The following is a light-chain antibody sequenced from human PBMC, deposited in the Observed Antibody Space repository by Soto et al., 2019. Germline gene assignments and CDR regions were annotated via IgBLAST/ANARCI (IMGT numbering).Light chain of an antibody. Sequence: QSVLTQPPSASGTPGQRVTISCSGSSSNIGSNTVNWYQQLPGTTPKHLIYSNNQRPSGVPDPFSGSKSGTSASLAISGLQSEDEADSYCAAWDDSLNAVVFGGGTKLTVL. V-gene: IGLV1-44*01. J-gene: IGLJ2*01. CDR3: AAWDDSLNAVV. CDR1: SSNIGSNT. CDR2: SNN.